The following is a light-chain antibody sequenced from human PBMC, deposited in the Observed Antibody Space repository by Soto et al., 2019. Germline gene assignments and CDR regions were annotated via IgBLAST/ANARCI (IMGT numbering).Light chain of an antibody. J-gene: IGLJ2*01. CDR2: EVT. Sequence: QSALTQPASMSGSPGQSITISCTGNSSDFGTYNLVSWYQHHPDRAPRVLIFEVTKRPSGISDRFSGSKSGNTASLTISGLQAEDETDYYCCSYAGDKVVFGGGTKLTVL. CDR3: CSYAGDKVV. CDR1: SSDFGTYNL. V-gene: IGLV2-23*02.